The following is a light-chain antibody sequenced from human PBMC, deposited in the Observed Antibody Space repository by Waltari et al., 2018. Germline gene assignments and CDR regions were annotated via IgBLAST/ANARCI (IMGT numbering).Light chain of an antibody. J-gene: IGKJ3*01. CDR3: QQVNNYPFT. CDR2: AAS. Sequence: DIQLTQSPSFPSASVGARVTLTCRASQDISSSLAWYQQKPGRAPKLLIYAASTLQSGVPSRLSGSGSGTEFTLTISSLQPEDFVTYYCQQVNNYPFTFGPGTILDVK. CDR1: QDISSS. V-gene: IGKV1-9*01.